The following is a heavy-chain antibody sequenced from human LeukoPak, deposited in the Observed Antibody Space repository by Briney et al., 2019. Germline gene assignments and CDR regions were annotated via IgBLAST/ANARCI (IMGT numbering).Heavy chain of an antibody. V-gene: IGHV1-24*01. CDR3: ATGDRSGYSSYYFDY. Sequence: ASVKVSCKVSGHTLTELSMHWVRQAPGKGLEWMGGFDPEDGETIYAQKFQGRVTMTEDTSTDTAYMELSSLKSEDTAVYYCATGDRSGYSSYYFDYWGQGTLVTVSS. D-gene: IGHD3-22*01. CDR2: FDPEDGET. J-gene: IGHJ4*02. CDR1: GHTLTELS.